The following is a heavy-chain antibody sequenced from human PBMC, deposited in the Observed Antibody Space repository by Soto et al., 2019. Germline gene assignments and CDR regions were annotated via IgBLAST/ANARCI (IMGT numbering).Heavy chain of an antibody. CDR2: ISAYNGNT. J-gene: IGHJ5*02. CDR3: ARDTAGWSVPAATNWFDP. CDR1: GFTFSRYG. Sequence: APVEGSRKASGFTFSRYGISWGRQAPGQGAEWMGWISAYNGNTNYAQKLQGRVTMTTDTSTSTAYMELRSLRSDDTAVYYCARDTAGWSVPAATNWFDPWGQGTLVTVSS. D-gene: IGHD2-2*01. V-gene: IGHV1-18*01.